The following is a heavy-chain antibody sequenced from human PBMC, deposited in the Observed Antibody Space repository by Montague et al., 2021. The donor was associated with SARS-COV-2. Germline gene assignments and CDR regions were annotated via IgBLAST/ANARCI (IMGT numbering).Heavy chain of an antibody. J-gene: IGHJ4*02. D-gene: IGHD6-19*01. CDR1: GFTFSPYS. Sequence: SLRLSCAASGFTFSPYSMNWVRQAPGKGLEWVSCISSSSSDKYYADSVKGRFTISRDNAKNSLYLQMNSLRARDTAVYYCVRPLYSRGALGYWGQGTLVTVSS. CDR3: VRPLYSRGALGY. V-gene: IGHV3-21*01. CDR2: ISSSSSDK.